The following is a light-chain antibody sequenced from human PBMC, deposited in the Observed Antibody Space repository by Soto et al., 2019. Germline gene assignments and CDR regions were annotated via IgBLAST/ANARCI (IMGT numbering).Light chain of an antibody. CDR3: QSYDSSLSGYVV. CDR2: VNS. V-gene: IGLV1-40*01. J-gene: IGLJ2*01. Sequence: QSVLTQPPSVSGAPGQRVTICCTRSSSNIGAGYDVHWYQQLPGTAPKLLIYVNSNRPSGVPDRFSGSKSGTSASLAITGLQAEDEADYYCQSYDSSLSGYVVFGGGTKLTVL. CDR1: SSNIGAGYD.